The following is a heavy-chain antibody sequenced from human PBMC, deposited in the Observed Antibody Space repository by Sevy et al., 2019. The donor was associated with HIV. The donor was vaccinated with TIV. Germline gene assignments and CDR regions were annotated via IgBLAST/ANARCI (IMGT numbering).Heavy chain of an antibody. Sequence: SETLSLTCAVYGGSFSGYYWSWIRQPPGKGLEWIGEINHSGSTNYNPSLKSRVTISVDTSKNQFSLKLSSVTAADTVVYYCARGGDILTGSVPDYWGQGTLVTVSS. CDR1: GGSFSGYY. D-gene: IGHD3-9*01. CDR3: ARGGDILTGSVPDY. J-gene: IGHJ4*02. CDR2: INHSGST. V-gene: IGHV4-34*01.